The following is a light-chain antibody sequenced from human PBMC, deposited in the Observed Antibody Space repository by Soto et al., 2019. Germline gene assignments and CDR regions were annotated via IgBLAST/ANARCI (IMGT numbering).Light chain of an antibody. CDR2: YAS. J-gene: IGKJ5*01. Sequence: IMMTQSPATLSVSPGERATLSCRASQSVRNNIAWYQQKPGQAPRLLIYYASTRSTGIPARFSGSGSGTEFTLTISSLQSQDFALSYCHQYNNCPPITFGQGTRLEIK. CDR1: QSVRNN. CDR3: HQYNNCPPIT. V-gene: IGKV3-15*01.